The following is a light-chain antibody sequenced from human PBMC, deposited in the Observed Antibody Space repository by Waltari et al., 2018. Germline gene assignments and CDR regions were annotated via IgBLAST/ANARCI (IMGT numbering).Light chain of an antibody. J-gene: IGKJ3*01. CDR1: QSVSSS. CDR3: VQYKNWPS. V-gene: IGKV3-15*01. CDR2: GAS. Sequence: EIVMTQSPATLSVSPGERATLSCRASQSVSSSLAWYQQKPGQPPSLLIHGASSRATGIPARFSGSGSGTEFTLTINSLQSDDFAVYYCVQYKNWPSFGPGTKVEIK.